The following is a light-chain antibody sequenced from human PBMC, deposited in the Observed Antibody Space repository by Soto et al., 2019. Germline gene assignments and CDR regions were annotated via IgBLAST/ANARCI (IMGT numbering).Light chain of an antibody. V-gene: IGKV1-12*01. CDR1: QGINSW. CDR3: QQANSPSVT. Sequence: DIQMTQSPSAVSASLGDRVTITCRASQGINSWLAWYQQKPEKAPNLLIYDASILQSGVPARFSGSGSGTEFNLTISSLQPEDFGTYYCQQANSPSVTFCQGTKVE. J-gene: IGKJ1*01. CDR2: DAS.